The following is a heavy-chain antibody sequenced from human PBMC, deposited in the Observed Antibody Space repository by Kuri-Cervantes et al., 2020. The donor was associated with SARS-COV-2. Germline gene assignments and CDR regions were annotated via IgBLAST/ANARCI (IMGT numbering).Heavy chain of an antibody. V-gene: IGHV1-2*04. Sequence: ASVKVSCKASGYTFTGYYMHWVRQAPGQGLEWMGWINPNSGGTNYAQKFQGWVTMTRDTSISTVYMELGRLRSDDTAVYYCARKGVVVPTPVDYYYAMDVWGQGTTVTGSS. CDR3: ARKGVVVPTPVDYYYAMDV. CDR2: INPNSGGT. CDR1: GYTFTGYY. D-gene: IGHD2-2*01. J-gene: IGHJ6*02.